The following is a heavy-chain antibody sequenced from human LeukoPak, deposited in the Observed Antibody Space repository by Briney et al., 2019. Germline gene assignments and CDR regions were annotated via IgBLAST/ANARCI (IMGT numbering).Heavy chain of an antibody. D-gene: IGHD6-13*01. CDR1: GGSFSGYY. CDR2: INHSGST. Sequence: SETLSLTCAVYGGSFSGYYWSWIRQPPGKGLEWIGEINHSGSTNYNPSLKSRVTISVDTSKNQFSLKLSSVTAADTAVYYCARGIATNWFDPWGQGTLVTVSS. J-gene: IGHJ5*02. V-gene: IGHV4-34*01. CDR3: ARGIATNWFDP.